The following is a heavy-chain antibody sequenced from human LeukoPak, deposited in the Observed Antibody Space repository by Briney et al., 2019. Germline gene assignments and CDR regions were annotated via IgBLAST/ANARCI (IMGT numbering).Heavy chain of an antibody. CDR1: GLTFTNYG. CDR2: VWSDGNTK. Sequence: PGGSLRLSCVASGLTFTNYGLHWVRQAPGQGLEWVAVVWSDGNTKYYADSVKGRFTISRDNSRNTLYLQISGLRAEDTAVYYCAGGLPFYCSMGVWGKGTTVTVSS. D-gene: IGHD3-16*01. J-gene: IGHJ6*04. CDR3: AGGLPFYCSMGV. V-gene: IGHV3-33*01.